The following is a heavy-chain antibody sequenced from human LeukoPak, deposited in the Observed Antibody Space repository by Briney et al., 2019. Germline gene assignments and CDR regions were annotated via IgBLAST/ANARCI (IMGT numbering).Heavy chain of an antibody. J-gene: IGHJ3*02. CDR3: ARYYSSSWSDAFDI. Sequence: SGTLSLTCAVSGGSISSSNWWSWVRQPPGKGLEWIGEIYHSGSTNYNPSLKSRVTISVDKSKNQFSLKLSSVTAADTAVYYCARYYSSSWSDAFDIWGQGTMVTVSS. CDR1: GGSISSSNW. D-gene: IGHD6-13*01. CDR2: IYHSGST. V-gene: IGHV4-4*02.